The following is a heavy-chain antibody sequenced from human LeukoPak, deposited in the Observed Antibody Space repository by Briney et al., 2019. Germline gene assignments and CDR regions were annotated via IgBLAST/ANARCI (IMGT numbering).Heavy chain of an antibody. Sequence: GGSLRLSCAASGFTFSNYEMNWVRQAPGRGLEWVSYINSGGTTIYYADSVKGRFTISRDNAKNSLYPQMNDLRAEDTAVYYCGRSAAAGFFDYWGQGTLVTVSS. CDR1: GFTFSNYE. J-gene: IGHJ4*02. CDR2: INSGGTTI. D-gene: IGHD6-13*01. CDR3: GRSAAAGFFDY. V-gene: IGHV3-48*03.